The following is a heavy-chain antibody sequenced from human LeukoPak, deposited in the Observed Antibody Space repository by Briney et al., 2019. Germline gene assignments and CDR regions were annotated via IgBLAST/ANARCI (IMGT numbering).Heavy chain of an antibody. CDR3: AKDGDFWSGYYLDY. D-gene: IGHD3-3*01. Sequence: PGGSLRLSCAASGFTFSSYAMSWVRQAPGKGLEWVSAISGSGSSTYYADSVKGRFTISRDNSKNTLYLQMNSLRAEDTAVYYCAKDGDFWSGYYLDYWGQGTLVTVSS. J-gene: IGHJ4*02. V-gene: IGHV3-23*01. CDR2: ISGSGSST. CDR1: GFTFSSYA.